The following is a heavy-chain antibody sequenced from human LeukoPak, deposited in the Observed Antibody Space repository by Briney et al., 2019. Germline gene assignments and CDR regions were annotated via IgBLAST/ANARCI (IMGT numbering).Heavy chain of an antibody. CDR3: ARDSEWELSGGYFDY. D-gene: IGHD3-16*02. CDR1: GFIFHSYG. V-gene: IGHV3-33*01. J-gene: IGHJ4*02. CDR2: MWSEGTTQ. Sequence: PGGSLRLSCVATGFIFHSYGMHWVRQAPGKGLEWVAVMWSEGTTQYYADSVKGRFTISRDNLKNTLYLQMNSLRAEDTAVYYCARDSEWELSGGYFDYWGQGSLVTVSS.